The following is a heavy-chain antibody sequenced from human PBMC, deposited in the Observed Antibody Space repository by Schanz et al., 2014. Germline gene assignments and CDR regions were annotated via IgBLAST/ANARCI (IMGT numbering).Heavy chain of an antibody. CDR3: AKAADWPVTRFDP. D-gene: IGHD3-9*01. CDR2: LSEGGGGT. V-gene: IGHV3-23*04. Sequence: VQLVESGGRLVQPGGSLRLSCAVSGFIVRSNYMTWVRQAPGKGLEWVSALSEGGGGTHYADSVRGRFTISSDSSKNTLYLQMSSLRADDTAVYYCAKAADWPVTRFDPWGQGTLVTVSS. J-gene: IGHJ5*02. CDR1: GFIVRSNY.